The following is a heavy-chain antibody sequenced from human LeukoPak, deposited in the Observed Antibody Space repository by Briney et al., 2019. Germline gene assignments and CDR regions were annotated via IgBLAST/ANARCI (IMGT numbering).Heavy chain of an antibody. J-gene: IGHJ4*02. D-gene: IGHD1-7*01. CDR3: ARELELLFDY. CDR2: ISAYNGNT. Sequence: ASVKVSCKASGYTFTSYGISWVRQAPGQGLEWMGWISAYNGNTNYAQKFQGRVTMTRDTSISTAYMELSRLRSDDTAVYYCARELELLFDYWGQGTLVTVSS. V-gene: IGHV1-18*01. CDR1: GYTFTSYG.